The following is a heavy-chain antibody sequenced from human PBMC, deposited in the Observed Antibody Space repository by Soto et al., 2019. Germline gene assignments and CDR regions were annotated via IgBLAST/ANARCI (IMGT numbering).Heavy chain of an antibody. D-gene: IGHD4-17*01. CDR2: IIPIVGTA. CDR1: GGTFSSYA. Sequence: QVQLVQSGAEVKKPGSSVKVSCKASGGTFSSYAISWVRQAPGQGLEWMGGIIPIVGTANYAQKYQGRVTITADESTSTAYMELSSLRSEDTAVYYCGGGDYGYYYYGMDVWGQGTTVTVSS. CDR3: GGGDYGYYYYGMDV. V-gene: IGHV1-69*01. J-gene: IGHJ6*02.